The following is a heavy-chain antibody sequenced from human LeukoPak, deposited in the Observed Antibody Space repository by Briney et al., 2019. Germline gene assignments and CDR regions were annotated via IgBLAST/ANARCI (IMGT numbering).Heavy chain of an antibody. J-gene: IGHJ4*02. CDR3: ARIAYCYDSSEY. CDR1: GYTFTSYY. V-gene: IGHV1-46*01. CDR2: INPSGGST. Sequence: ASVKVSCKASGYTFTSYYMHWVRQAPGQGLEWMGIINPSGGSTSYAQKFQGRVTMTRDMSTSTVYMELSSLRSEDTAVYYCARIAYCYDSSEYWGQGTLVTVSS. D-gene: IGHD3-22*01.